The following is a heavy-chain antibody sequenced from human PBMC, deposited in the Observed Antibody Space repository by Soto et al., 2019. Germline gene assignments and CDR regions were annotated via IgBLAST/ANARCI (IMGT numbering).Heavy chain of an antibody. CDR2: ISAYNGNT. D-gene: IGHD6-6*01. Sequence: GASVKVSCKASGYTFTSYGISWVRQAPGQGLEWMGWISAYNGNTNYAGSVRGRFTISRENAKNSLYLQMNSLRAGDTAVYYCARDLKYSGSSSHYGMDVWGQGTTVTVSS. CDR3: ARDLKYSGSSSHYGMDV. V-gene: IGHV1-18*01. J-gene: IGHJ6*02. CDR1: GYTFTSYG.